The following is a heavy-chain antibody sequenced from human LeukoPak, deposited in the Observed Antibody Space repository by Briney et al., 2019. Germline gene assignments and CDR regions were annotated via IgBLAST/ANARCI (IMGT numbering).Heavy chain of an antibody. CDR2: IYYSGST. Sequence: SETLSLTCTVSGGSISSSSYYWGWIRQPPGKGLEWIGSIYYSGSTYYNPSLKSRVTISVDTSKDQFSLKLSSVTAADTAVYYCARAILSGYPDSWGQGTLVIVFS. CDR1: GGSISSSSYY. D-gene: IGHD3-3*01. CDR3: ARAILSGYPDS. J-gene: IGHJ4*02. V-gene: IGHV4-39*07.